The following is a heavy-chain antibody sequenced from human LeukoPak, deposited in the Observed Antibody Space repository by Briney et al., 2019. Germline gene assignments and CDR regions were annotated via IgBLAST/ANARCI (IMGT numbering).Heavy chain of an antibody. J-gene: IGHJ5*02. CDR1: GYTFTSFW. V-gene: IGHV1-46*01. D-gene: IGHD6-13*01. Sequence: ASVKVSCKASGYTFTSFWIQWVRQAPGQGLEWMGLINPSDGSTTYTHRFQGRVTVTRDTSTSTVYMDLSSLRSEDTAVYYCARAPRDSSTMLDRWGKGTLVNVSS. CDR2: INPSDGST. CDR3: ARAPRDSSTMLDR.